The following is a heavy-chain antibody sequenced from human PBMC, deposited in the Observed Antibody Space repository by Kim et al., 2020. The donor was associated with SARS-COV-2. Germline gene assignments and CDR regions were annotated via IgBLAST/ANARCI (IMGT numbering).Heavy chain of an antibody. V-gene: IGHV4-59*01. CDR3: ARDSSGYNWFDP. CDR2: T. Sequence: TNYNPAHKSRVPISVDTSKNQFALKLNSVTAADTAVYYCARDSSGYNWFDPWGQGTLVTVSS. J-gene: IGHJ5*02.